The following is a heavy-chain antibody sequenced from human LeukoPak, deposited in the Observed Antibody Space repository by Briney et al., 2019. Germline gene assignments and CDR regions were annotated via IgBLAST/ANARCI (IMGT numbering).Heavy chain of an antibody. CDR2: ISGSGGST. Sequence: PGGSLRLSCAASGFTFSSYAVSWVRQAPGKGLEWVSAISGSGGSTYYADSVKGRFTISRDNSKNTLYLQMNSLRAEDTAVYYCAKDRQSIAARRVAFDIWGQGTMVTVSS. J-gene: IGHJ3*02. V-gene: IGHV3-23*01. CDR3: AKDRQSIAARRVAFDI. CDR1: GFTFSSYA. D-gene: IGHD6-6*01.